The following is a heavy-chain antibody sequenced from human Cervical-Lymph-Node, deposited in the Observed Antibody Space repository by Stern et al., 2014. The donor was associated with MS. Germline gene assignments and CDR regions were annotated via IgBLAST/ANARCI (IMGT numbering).Heavy chain of an antibody. CDR1: RFTFRSYG. J-gene: IGHJ6*02. CDR3: AKDRRGGYNYLYGMDV. D-gene: IGHD5-18*01. V-gene: IGHV3-30*18. CDR2: TSYDGGNR. Sequence: VQLVESGGGVVQPGTSLRLSCTGSRFTFRSYGIHWVRQAPGKGLEWVSVTSYDGGNRQYADSVKGRFTISRDNSKNTVYLHLNSLRPEDTGAYHCAKDRRGGYNYLYGMDVWGQGTTVTVS.